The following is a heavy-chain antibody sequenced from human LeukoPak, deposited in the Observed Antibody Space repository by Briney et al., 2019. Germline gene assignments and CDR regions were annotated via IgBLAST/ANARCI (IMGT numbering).Heavy chain of an antibody. J-gene: IGHJ4*02. CDR2: IYHSGST. CDR3: ARVPRLVDTAEVGFDY. Sequence: SETLSLTCTVSGGSISSGGYYWSWIRQPPGKGLEWIGYIYHSGSTYYNPSLKSRVTISVDRSKNQFSLKLSSVTAADTAVYYCARVPRLVDTAEVGFDYWGQGTLVTVSS. D-gene: IGHD5-18*01. V-gene: IGHV4-30-2*01. CDR1: GGSISSGGYY.